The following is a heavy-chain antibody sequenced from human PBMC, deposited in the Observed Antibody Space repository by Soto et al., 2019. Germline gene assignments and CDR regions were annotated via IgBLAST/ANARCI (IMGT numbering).Heavy chain of an antibody. CDR3: AKGRPYDGSWTYYIALHSFDF. V-gene: IGHV3-23*01. D-gene: IGHD3-10*01. CDR1: GFTFSGFA. CDR2: ISASGRST. Sequence: PGGSLRLSCVGSGFTFSGFAMSWVRQAPGKGLEWISAISASGRSTYYADSVKGRFTISRDKSKNTVYLQMNSLSREDTAVYYCAKGRPYDGSWTYYIALHSFDFWGQGTLVTVSS. J-gene: IGHJ4*02.